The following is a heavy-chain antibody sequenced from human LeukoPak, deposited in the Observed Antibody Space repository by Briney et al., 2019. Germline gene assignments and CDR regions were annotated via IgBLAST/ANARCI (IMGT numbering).Heavy chain of an antibody. V-gene: IGHV4-30-2*01. D-gene: IGHD3-3*01. CDR1: GGSISSGGYS. CDR2: IYHSGST. CDR3: ARASDFWSGYYHNWFDP. Sequence: SQTLSLTRAVSGGSISSGGYSWSWIRQPPGKGLEWIGYIYHSGSTYYNPSLKSRVTISVDRSKNQFSLKLSSVTAADTAVYYCARASDFWSGYYHNWFDPWGQGTLVTVSS. J-gene: IGHJ5*02.